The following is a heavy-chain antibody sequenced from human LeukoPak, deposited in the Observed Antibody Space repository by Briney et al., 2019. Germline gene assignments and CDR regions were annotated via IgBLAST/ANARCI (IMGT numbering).Heavy chain of an antibody. CDR1: GFTFDDYA. CDR3: AKEKSLAYYYDSSGSLDY. V-gene: IGHV3-9*01. J-gene: IGHJ4*02. CDR2: ISWNSGSI. Sequence: GGSLRLSCAASGFTFDDYAMHWVRQAPGKGLEWVSGISWNSGSIGYADSVKGRFTISRDNAKNSLYLQMNSLRAEDTALYYCAKEKSLAYYYDSSGSLDYWGQGNLVTVSS. D-gene: IGHD3-22*01.